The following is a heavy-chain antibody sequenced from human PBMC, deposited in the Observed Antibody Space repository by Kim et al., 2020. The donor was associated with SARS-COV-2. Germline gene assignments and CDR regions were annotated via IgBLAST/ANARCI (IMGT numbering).Heavy chain of an antibody. J-gene: IGHJ4*02. Sequence: GGSLRLSCAASGFSFSNYAMSWVRQAPGKGLEWVSAISGSGGSTYYEDSVKGRFTISRDNSKNTLYLQMNSLRAEDTAVYYCAKSVGWQFVGSIGRWGQGTLVTVSS. CDR1: GFSFSNYA. D-gene: IGHD6-6*01. CDR2: ISGSGGST. CDR3: AKSVGWQFVGSIGR. V-gene: IGHV3-23*01.